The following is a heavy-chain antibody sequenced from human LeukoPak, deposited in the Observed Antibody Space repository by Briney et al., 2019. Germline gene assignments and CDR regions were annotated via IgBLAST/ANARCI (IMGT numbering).Heavy chain of an antibody. Sequence: GGSLRLPCAASGFTFNNYVMSWVRQAPGKGLEWVSSVSGTGDSTYYADSVKGRFTASRDNFKNRLYLQMNSLRDDDTAVYYCAKASREYSSTWYYWGQGTLVTVSS. CDR1: GFTFNNYV. CDR3: AKASREYSSTWYY. CDR2: VSGTGDST. D-gene: IGHD6-13*01. J-gene: IGHJ4*02. V-gene: IGHV3-23*01.